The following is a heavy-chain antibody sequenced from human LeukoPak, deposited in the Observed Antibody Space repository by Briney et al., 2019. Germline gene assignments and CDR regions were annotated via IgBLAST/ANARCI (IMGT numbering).Heavy chain of an antibody. CDR1: GGSFSGYY. J-gene: IGHJ3*02. CDR3: ASEDTPNYTPDAFDI. V-gene: IGHV4-39*01. CDR2: IYYSGST. D-gene: IGHD1-7*01. Sequence: SETLSLTCAVYGGSFSGYYWGWIRQPPGKGLEWIGSIYYSGSTYYNPSLKSRVTISVDTSKNQFSLKLSSVTAADTAVYYCASEDTPNYTPDAFDIWGQGTMVTVSS.